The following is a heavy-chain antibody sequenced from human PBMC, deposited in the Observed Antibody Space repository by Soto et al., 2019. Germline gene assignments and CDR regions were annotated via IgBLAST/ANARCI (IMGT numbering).Heavy chain of an antibody. CDR3: AAVESPLAAAGYWYFDL. CDR1: GGSISSSSYY. Sequence: LSLTCTVSGGSISSSSYYWGWIRQPPGKGLEWIGSIYYSGSTYYNPSLKSRVPISVDTSKNQFSLKLSSVTAADTAVYYCAAVESPLAAAGYWYFDLWGRGTLVTVSS. J-gene: IGHJ2*01. CDR2: IYYSGST. D-gene: IGHD6-13*01. V-gene: IGHV4-39*01.